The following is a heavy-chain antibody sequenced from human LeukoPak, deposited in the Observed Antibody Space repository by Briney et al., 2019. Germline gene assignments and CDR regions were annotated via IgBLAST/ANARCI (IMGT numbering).Heavy chain of an antibody. J-gene: IGHJ4*02. D-gene: IGHD2-15*01. CDR1: GGSISSGDYY. CDR3: ASIKRKGYCLDY. Sequence: SQTLSLTCTVSGGSISSGDYYWSWIRQPPGKGLEWIGYIYYSGSTYYNPSLKSRVTISVDTSKNQFSLKLSSVTAADSAVYYCASIKRKGYCLDYWGQGTLVTVSS. V-gene: IGHV4-30-4*01. CDR2: IYYSGST.